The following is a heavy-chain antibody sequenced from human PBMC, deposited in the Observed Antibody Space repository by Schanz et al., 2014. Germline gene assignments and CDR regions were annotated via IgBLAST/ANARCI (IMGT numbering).Heavy chain of an antibody. V-gene: IGHV3-74*01. Sequence: EVQLVQSGGGLVQPGGSLRLSCAASGFTFSSHWMHWVRQDPEKGLVWVARINSVGSNTDYADSVTGRFTISRDNAKNTLYLQMNTLRAEDTAVYYCARKMKLGVYGGKGHDSLDIWGQGTMVNVSS. D-gene: IGHD4-17*01. CDR1: GFTFSSHW. J-gene: IGHJ3*02. CDR3: ARKMKLGVYGGKGHDSLDI. CDR2: INSVGSNT.